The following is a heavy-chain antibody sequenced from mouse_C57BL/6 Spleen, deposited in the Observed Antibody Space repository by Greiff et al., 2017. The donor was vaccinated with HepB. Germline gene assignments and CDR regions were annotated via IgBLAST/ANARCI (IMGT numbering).Heavy chain of an antibody. CDR2: ISDGGSYT. V-gene: IGHV5-4*01. Sequence: EVQGVESGGGLVKPGGSLKLSCAASGFTFSSYAMSWVRQTPEKRLEWVATISDGGSYTYYPDNVKGRFTISRDNAKNNLYLQMSHLKSEDTAMYYCARDQDYGNLGFAYWGQGTLVTVSA. CDR1: GFTFSSYA. D-gene: IGHD2-1*01. J-gene: IGHJ3*01. CDR3: ARDQDYGNLGFAY.